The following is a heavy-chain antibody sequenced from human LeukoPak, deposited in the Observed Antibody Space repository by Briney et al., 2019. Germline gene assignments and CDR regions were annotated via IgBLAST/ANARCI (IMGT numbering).Heavy chain of an antibody. V-gene: IGHV3-23*01. J-gene: IGHJ6*02. CDR1: GFTFSSYA. CDR3: AKAGGSGKPWSYYYYYGMDV. D-gene: IGHD3-10*01. CDR2: ISGSGGST. Sequence: PGGSLRLSCAASGFTFSSYAVSWVRQAPGKGLEWVSAISGSGGSTYYADSVKGRFTISRDNSKNTLYLQMNSLRAEDTAVYYCAKAGGSGKPWSYYYYYGMDVWGQGTTVTVSS.